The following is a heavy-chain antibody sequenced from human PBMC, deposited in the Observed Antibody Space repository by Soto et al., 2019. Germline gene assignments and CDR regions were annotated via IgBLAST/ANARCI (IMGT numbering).Heavy chain of an antibody. V-gene: IGHV1-69*01. Sequence: QVQLVQSGAEVKKPGSSVKVSCKASGGTFSSYAISWVRQAPGQGLEWMGGIIPIVGTANYAQKFQGRVTIPADESTSTAYMELSSLRSEDKAVYYCARVAEGRGWGWFDPWGQGTLVTVSS. CDR3: ARVAEGRGWGWFDP. D-gene: IGHD3-16*01. CDR1: GGTFSSYA. CDR2: IIPIVGTA. J-gene: IGHJ5*02.